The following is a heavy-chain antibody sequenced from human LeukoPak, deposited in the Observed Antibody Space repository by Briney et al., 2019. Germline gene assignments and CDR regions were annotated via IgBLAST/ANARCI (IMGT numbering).Heavy chain of an antibody. J-gene: IGHJ6*02. D-gene: IGHD2-2*01. V-gene: IGHV1-69*04. CDR1: GGTFSSYA. CDR3: ARVLTYGVARQDIVVVPAAKCGMDV. Sequence: SVTVSCKASGGTFSSYAISWVRQAPGQGLEWMGRIIPILGIANYAQKFQGRVTITADKSTSTAYMELSSLRSEDTAVYYCARVLTYGVARQDIVVVPAAKCGMDVWGQGTTVTVSS. CDR2: IIPILGIA.